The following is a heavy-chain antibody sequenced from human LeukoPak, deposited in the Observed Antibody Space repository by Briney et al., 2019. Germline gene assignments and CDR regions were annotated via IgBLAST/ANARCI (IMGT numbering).Heavy chain of an antibody. J-gene: IGHJ4*02. D-gene: IGHD6-13*01. CDR2: IIPIFGTA. CDR3: ARGSSIAAAVAFDY. Sequence: SVKVSCKASGGTFSSYAISWVRQAPGQGLEWMGGIIPIFGTADYAQKFQGRVTITADESTGTAYMELSSLRSEDTAVYYCARGSSIAAAVAFDYWGQGTLVTVSS. CDR1: GGTFSSYA. V-gene: IGHV1-69*13.